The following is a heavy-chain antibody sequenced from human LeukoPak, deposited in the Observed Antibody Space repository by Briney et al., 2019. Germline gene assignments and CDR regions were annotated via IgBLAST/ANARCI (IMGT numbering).Heavy chain of an antibody. CDR2: IWYDGSNK. CDR1: GFTFSSYG. Sequence: PGGSLRLSCAASGFTFSSYGMHWVRQAPGKGLEWVAVIWYDGSNKYYADSVKGRFTISRDNSKNTLYLQMNSLRAEDTAVYYCAKDTLRFAGRGYYMDVWGKGTTVTVSS. V-gene: IGHV3-30*02. J-gene: IGHJ6*03. CDR3: AKDTLRFAGRGYYMDV. D-gene: IGHD3-3*01.